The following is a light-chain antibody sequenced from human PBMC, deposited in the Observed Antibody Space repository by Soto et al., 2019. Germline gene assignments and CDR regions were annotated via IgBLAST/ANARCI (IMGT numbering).Light chain of an antibody. Sequence: DIQMTKSPFTLTGSVGDIVTIACLASQSISNYLNWYQKKPGKAPNLLIYDASRLQSGVPSRFSGSGGGTEFTLSISSVQPEDFATYFCQQSYIDPKTFGQGTRLEIK. CDR1: QSISNY. V-gene: IGKV1-39*01. J-gene: IGKJ5*01. CDR2: DAS. CDR3: QQSYIDPKT.